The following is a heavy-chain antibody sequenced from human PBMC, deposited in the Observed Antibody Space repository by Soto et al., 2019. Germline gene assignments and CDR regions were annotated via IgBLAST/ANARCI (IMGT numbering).Heavy chain of an antibody. CDR2: IWYDGSNK. D-gene: IGHD3-10*01. CDR3: ARSNNRNYYGYFLGMDV. Sequence: QVQLVESGGGVVQPGRSLRLSCAASGFTFSRYGMHWVRQAPGKGLEWVAVIWYDGSNKYYADSVKGRFTISRDNSKNMLYLQMNSLRAEDTAVYYCARSNNRNYYGYFLGMDVWGQGTTVTVSS. J-gene: IGHJ6*02. CDR1: GFTFSRYG. V-gene: IGHV3-33*01.